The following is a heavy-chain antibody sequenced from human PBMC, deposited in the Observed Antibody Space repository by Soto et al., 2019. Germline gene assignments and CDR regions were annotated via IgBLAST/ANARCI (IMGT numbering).Heavy chain of an antibody. Sequence: SGPTLVNPTQTLTLTCTFSAFSLSTGGVGVGWIRQPPGKALEWLALIYWDDDKRYSPSLRSRLTITKDTSKNQVVLTMTNMEPVDTATYYCIQSRCGGDCLQSYASHYYYGMDVWGQGT. CDR1: AFSLSTGGVG. CDR2: IYWDDDK. V-gene: IGHV2-5*02. CDR3: IQSRCGGDCLQSYASHYYYGMDV. J-gene: IGHJ6*02. D-gene: IGHD2-21*02.